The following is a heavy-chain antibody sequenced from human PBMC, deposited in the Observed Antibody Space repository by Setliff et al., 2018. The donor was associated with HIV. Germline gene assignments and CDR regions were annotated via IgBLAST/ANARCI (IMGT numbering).Heavy chain of an antibody. V-gene: IGHV5-51*01. J-gene: IGHJ5*02. Sequence: HGESLKISCRGSGYSFTNSWIGWVRQMPGKGLEWMGIIHPSDSDTRYSPSFQGQVTISVDKSISTAYLQWSSLKASDTAMYYCARDRERWLQSRLFDPWGQGTLVTVSS. D-gene: IGHD4-4*01. CDR1: GYSFTNSW. CDR3: ARDRERWLQSRLFDP. CDR2: IHPSDSDT.